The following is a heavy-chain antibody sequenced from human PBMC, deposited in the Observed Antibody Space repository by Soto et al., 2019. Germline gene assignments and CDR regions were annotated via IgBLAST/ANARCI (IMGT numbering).Heavy chain of an antibody. CDR2: ISSNGGST. D-gene: IGHD3-9*01. V-gene: IGHV3-64*01. CDR3: AREGVRYDILTGYPYYYYYGMDV. CDR1: GFTFSSYA. Sequence: EVQLVESGGGLVQPGGSLRLSCAASGFTFSSYAMHWVRQAPGKGLEYVSAISSNGGSTYYANSVKVRFTISRDNSKNTLYLQMGSLRAEDMAVYYCAREGVRYDILTGYPYYYYYGMDVWGQGTTVTVSS. J-gene: IGHJ6*02.